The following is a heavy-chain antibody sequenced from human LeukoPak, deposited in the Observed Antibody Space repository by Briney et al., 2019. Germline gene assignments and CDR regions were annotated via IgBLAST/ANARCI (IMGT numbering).Heavy chain of an antibody. D-gene: IGHD5-12*01. CDR1: GYILTGHL. J-gene: IGHJ6*03. CDR2: INPNSGAT. Sequence: ASVKVSCKASGYILTGHLIHWVRQAPGQGLEWMGWINPNSGATTYAQKFKGRVTMTRDTSTSTAYMELSGLRSDDTAIYFCARDERRGYSGYDPYYMDVWGKGTTLTVSS. CDR3: ARDERRGYSGYDPYYMDV. V-gene: IGHV1-2*02.